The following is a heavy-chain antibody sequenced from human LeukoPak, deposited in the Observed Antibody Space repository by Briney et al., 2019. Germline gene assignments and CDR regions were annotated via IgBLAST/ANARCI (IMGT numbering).Heavy chain of an antibody. Sequence: PGGSLRLSCVASGFTFSNYWMGWVRQAPGKGLEWVASIKEDGSEKYFVDSVKGRFTISRDNAKNSLYLQMNSLRAEDTAVYCCARILWGSSASNWFDPWGQGALVTVSS. CDR2: IKEDGSEK. D-gene: IGHD3-10*01. J-gene: IGHJ5*02. CDR1: GFTFSNYW. V-gene: IGHV3-7*01. CDR3: ARILWGSSASNWFDP.